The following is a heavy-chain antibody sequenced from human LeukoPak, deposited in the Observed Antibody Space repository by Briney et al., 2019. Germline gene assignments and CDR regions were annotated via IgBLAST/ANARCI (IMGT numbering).Heavy chain of an antibody. Sequence: ASVKVSCKASGYTFTGYYIHWVRQAPGQGLEWMGWINPNSGGTNYAQKFQGRVTMTRDTSISTAYMELSRLRSDDTAVYYCAREGSGYYGRYSDYWGQGTLVTVSS. CDR2: INPNSGGT. J-gene: IGHJ4*02. D-gene: IGHD3-3*01. CDR1: GYTFTGYY. V-gene: IGHV1-2*02. CDR3: AREGSGYYGRYSDY.